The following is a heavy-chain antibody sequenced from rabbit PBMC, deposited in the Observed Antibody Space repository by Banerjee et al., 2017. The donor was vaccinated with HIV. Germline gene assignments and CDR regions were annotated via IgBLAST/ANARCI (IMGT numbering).Heavy chain of an antibody. CDR1: GFTLSSYW. D-gene: IGHD1-1*01. J-gene: IGHJ3*01. V-gene: IGHV1S45*01. CDR3: ARAYVIGGTRLDL. Sequence: QEQLEESGGGLVQPEGSLTLTCTASGFTLSSYWICWVRQAPGKGLEWIACINTSTGNTVYASWAKGRFTISKTSSTTMTLQMTSLTDADTATYFCARAYVIGGTRLDLWGPGTLVTVS. CDR2: INTSTGNT.